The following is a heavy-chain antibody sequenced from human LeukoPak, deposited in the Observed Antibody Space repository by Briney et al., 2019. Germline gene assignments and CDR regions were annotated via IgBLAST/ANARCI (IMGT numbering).Heavy chain of an antibody. CDR1: GFTFSNYS. CDR2: ISTSSSYI. D-gene: IGHD3-9*01. V-gene: IGHV3-21*01. J-gene: IGHJ6*02. Sequence: PGGSLRLSCAASGFTFSNYSMNWVRQAPGRGLEWVSSISTSSSYIYYRDSVKGRFTISRDNAKNSLYLQMTFLRAEDTAVYYCARLDSRYFDVWGQGTTVTVSS. CDR3: ARLDSRYFDV.